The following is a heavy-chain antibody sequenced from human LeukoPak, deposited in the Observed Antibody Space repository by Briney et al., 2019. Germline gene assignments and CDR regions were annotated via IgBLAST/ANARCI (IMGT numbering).Heavy chain of an antibody. CDR2: ISSSSSYI. V-gene: IGHV3-21*01. CDR1: GFTFSSYS. Sequence: GGSLRLSCAASGFTFSSYSMNWVRQAPGKGLEWVSSISSSSSYIYYADSVKGRFTISRDNAKNSLYLQMNSLRAEDTAVYYCARDPDYYDSSGSLTDYWGQGTLVTVSS. CDR3: ARDPDYYDSSGSLTDY. D-gene: IGHD3-22*01. J-gene: IGHJ4*02.